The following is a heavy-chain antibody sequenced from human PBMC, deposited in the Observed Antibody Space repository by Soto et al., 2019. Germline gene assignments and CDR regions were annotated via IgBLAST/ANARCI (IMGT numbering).Heavy chain of an antibody. V-gene: IGHV1-18*04. CDR2: ISAYNGNT. CDR1: GYIFTNYG. D-gene: IGHD1-1*01. J-gene: IGHJ6*02. CDR3: ARSSARGSHGPDDNCMDG. Sequence: QDHLVQSGPEVKKPVASVKVSCKASGYIFTNYGINWVRQAPGQGLEWMGWISAYNGNTNFAQTVQGRLTMTTDTSTATSYMELRSLTYDDTAVYFCARSSARGSHGPDDNCMDGGGQWTRVTV.